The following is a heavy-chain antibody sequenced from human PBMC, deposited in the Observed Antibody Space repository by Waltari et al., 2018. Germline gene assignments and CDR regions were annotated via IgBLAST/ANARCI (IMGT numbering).Heavy chain of an antibody. CDR2: INPNSGGT. V-gene: IGHV1-2*02. D-gene: IGHD2-15*01. CDR3: ARGDGLLTRGGGSCYP. Sequence: QVQLVQSGAEVKKPGASVKVSCKASGYTFTGYYMHWVRQAPGQGLEWMGWINPNSGGTNYAQKFQGRVTMTRDTSISTAYMELSRLRSDDTAVYYCARGDGLLTRGGGSCYPWGQGTLVTVSS. J-gene: IGHJ5*02. CDR1: GYTFTGYY.